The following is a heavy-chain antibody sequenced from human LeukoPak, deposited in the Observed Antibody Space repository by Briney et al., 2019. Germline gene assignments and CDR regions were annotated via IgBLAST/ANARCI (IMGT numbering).Heavy chain of an antibody. J-gene: IGHJ4*02. D-gene: IGHD3-16*02. CDR2: IYHSGST. CDR3: ASTVWGSYRDF. V-gene: IGHV4-4*02. Sequence: QPPXXXLEWIGEIYHSGSTNYNPSLKSRVTISVDKSNNQFSLNLSSVTAADTAVYYCASTVWGSYRDFWGQGALVTVSS.